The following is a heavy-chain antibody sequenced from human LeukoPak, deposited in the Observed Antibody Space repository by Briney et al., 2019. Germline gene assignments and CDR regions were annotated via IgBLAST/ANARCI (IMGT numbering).Heavy chain of an antibody. Sequence: PGGSLRLSCAASGFTFSSYAMSWVRQAPGKGLEWVSAISGSGGSTYYADSVKGRFTISRDKSKNTVYLQMNSLRVEDTAVYYCAKAAYCTSTSCHFSGYAQRPLDSWGQGALVTVSS. CDR3: AKAAYCTSTSCHFSGYAQRPLDS. CDR1: GFTFSSYA. CDR2: ISGSGGST. J-gene: IGHJ4*02. D-gene: IGHD2-2*01. V-gene: IGHV3-23*01.